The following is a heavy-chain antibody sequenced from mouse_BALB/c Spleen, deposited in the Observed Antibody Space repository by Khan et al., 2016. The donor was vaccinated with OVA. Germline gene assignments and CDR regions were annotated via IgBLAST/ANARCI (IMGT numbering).Heavy chain of an antibody. J-gene: IGHJ2*01. CDR3: ARIYGGDFDY. V-gene: IGHV3-2*02. D-gene: IGHD1-1*01. CDR2: ISYSVNT. CDR1: GYSITTDYA. Sequence: EVELVESGPGLVKPSQSLSLTCTVTGYSITTDYAWNWIRQFPGSKLEWMGHISYSVNTKYNPSLKSRISITRDTSKNQFFLQLKSVTTEDTARYYCARIYGGDFDYWGQGTTRTVSS.